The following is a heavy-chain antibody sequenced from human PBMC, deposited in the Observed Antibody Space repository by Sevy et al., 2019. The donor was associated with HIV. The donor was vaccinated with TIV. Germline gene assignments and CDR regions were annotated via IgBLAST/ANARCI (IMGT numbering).Heavy chain of an antibody. Sequence: ASVKVSCKASGYTFTSYGISWVRQAPGQGLEWMGWISAYNDNTNYAQKLQGRVTMTTDTSTSTAYMELRSLGSDDTAVYYCARGTVPPLLIAAAVDYYYYGMDVWGQGTTVTVSS. CDR1: GYTFTSYG. D-gene: IGHD6-13*01. CDR3: ARGTVPPLLIAAAVDYYYYGMDV. J-gene: IGHJ6*02. V-gene: IGHV1-18*01. CDR2: ISAYNDNT.